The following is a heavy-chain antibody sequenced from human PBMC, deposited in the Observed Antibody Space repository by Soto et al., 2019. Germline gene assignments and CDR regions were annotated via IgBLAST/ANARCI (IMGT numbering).Heavy chain of an antibody. J-gene: IGHJ6*02. CDR2: IYPGDSDT. V-gene: IGHV5-51*01. D-gene: IGHD3-3*01. CDR3: ARKGGYYADYYYYGMDV. Sequence: LAWMGIIYPGDSDTRHSPSFXAQVTISADKSISTAYLQWSSLKASDTPMYYCARKGGYYADYYYYGMDVWGQGTTVTSP.